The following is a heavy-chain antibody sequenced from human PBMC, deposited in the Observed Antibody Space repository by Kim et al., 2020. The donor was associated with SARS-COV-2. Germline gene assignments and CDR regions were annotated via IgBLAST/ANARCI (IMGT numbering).Heavy chain of an antibody. CDR1: EFTFSDYY. D-gene: IGHD3-3*01. V-gene: IGHV3-11*05. Sequence: GGSLRLSCAASEFTFSDYYMSWIRQAPGKGLEWVSYISSSSSYTKYADSVKGRFTISRDNAKNSLYLQMNSLRAEDTAVYYCARERLITIFGVVINDAFDIWGQGTMVTVSS. CDR2: ISSSSSYT. CDR3: ARERLITIFGVVINDAFDI. J-gene: IGHJ3*02.